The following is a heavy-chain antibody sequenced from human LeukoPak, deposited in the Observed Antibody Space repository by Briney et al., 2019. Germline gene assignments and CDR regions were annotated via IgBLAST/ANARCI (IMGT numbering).Heavy chain of an antibody. J-gene: IGHJ5*02. Sequence: GASVKVSCKASGYTFTGYYMHWVRQAPGQGLEWMGWINPNSGGTNYAQKFQGRVTMTRDTSISTAYMEVSRLRYDDTAVYYCARPLRATMIRGAAFRASSDFDPWGQGTLVTASS. CDR1: GYTFTGYY. CDR3: ARPLRATMIRGAAFRASSDFDP. D-gene: IGHD3-10*01. V-gene: IGHV1-2*02. CDR2: INPNSGGT.